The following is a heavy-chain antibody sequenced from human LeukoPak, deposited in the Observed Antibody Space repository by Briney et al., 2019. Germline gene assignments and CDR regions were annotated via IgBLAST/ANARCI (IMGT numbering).Heavy chain of an antibody. CDR2: IYHSGST. Sequence: PSETLSLTCAVSGYSISSGYYWSWIRQPPGKGLEWIGSIYHSGSTYYNPSLKSRVTISVDTSKNQFSLKRSSVTAADTAVYYCARDEWDLDYWGQGTLVTVTS. J-gene: IGHJ4*02. D-gene: IGHD1-26*01. V-gene: IGHV4-38-2*02. CDR3: ARDEWDLDY. CDR1: GYSISSGYY.